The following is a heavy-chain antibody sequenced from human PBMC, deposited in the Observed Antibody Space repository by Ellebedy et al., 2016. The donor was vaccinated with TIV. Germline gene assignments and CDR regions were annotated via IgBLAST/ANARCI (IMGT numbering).Heavy chain of an antibody. J-gene: IGHJ2*01. D-gene: IGHD3-22*01. V-gene: IGHV4-31*03. CDR3: ARVYGYDSSGYYRNNWYFDL. CDR2: IYYSGST. Sequence: SETLSLXCTVSGGSISSGGYYWSWIRQHPGKGLEWIGYIYYSGSTYYNPSLKSRVTISVDTSKNQFSLKLSSVTAADTAVYYCARVYGYDSSGYYRNNWYFDLWGRGTLVTVSS. CDR1: GGSISSGGYY.